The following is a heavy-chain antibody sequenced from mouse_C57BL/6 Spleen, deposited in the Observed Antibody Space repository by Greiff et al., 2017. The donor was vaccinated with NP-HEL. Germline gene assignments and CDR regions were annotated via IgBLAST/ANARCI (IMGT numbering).Heavy chain of an antibody. CDR1: GYAFTNYL. CDR3: ARSREYEGSAMDY. V-gene: IGHV1-54*01. J-gene: IGHJ4*01. Sequence: VQLQESGAELVRPGTSVKVSCKASGYAFTNYLIEWVKQRPGQGLEWIGVINPGSGGTNYIEKFKGKATLTADKYSSTAYMQLSSLTYEDSAVYFCARSREYEGSAMDYWGQGTSVTVSS. D-gene: IGHD2-3*01. CDR2: INPGSGGT.